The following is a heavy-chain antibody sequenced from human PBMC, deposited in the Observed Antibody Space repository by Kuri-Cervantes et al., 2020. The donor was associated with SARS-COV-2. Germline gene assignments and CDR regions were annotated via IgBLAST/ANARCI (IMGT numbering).Heavy chain of an antibody. V-gene: IGHV4-34*01. D-gene: IGHD2-8*01. CDR2: INHSGST. CDR1: GGSSSGYY. Sequence: SQTLSLTCAVYGGSSSGYYWSWIRQPPGKGLEWIGEINHSGSTNYNPSLKSRVTISVDASKNQFSLKLSSVTAADTAVYYCARAKGIVLIDWFDPWGQGTLVTVSS. CDR3: ARAKGIVLIDWFDP. J-gene: IGHJ5*02.